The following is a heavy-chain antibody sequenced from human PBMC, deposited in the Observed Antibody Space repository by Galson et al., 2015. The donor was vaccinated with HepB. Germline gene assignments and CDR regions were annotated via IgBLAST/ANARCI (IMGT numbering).Heavy chain of an antibody. CDR1: GFTFSSYS. CDR2: ISSSGSTI. V-gene: IGHV3-48*04. D-gene: IGHD2-21*02. Sequence: SLRLSCAASGFTFSSYSMNWVRQAPGKGLEWVSYISSSGSTIYYADSVKGRFTISRDNAKNSLYLQMNSLRAEDTAVYYCARLTAYGMDVWGQGTTVTVSS. J-gene: IGHJ6*02. CDR3: ARLTAYGMDV.